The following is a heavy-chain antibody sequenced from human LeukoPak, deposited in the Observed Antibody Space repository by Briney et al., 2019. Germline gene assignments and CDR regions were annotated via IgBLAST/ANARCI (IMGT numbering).Heavy chain of an antibody. Sequence: GGSLRPSCAASGFTFSDYYMSWIRQAPGKGLEWVSYISSSGSTIYYADSVKGRFTISRDNAKNSLYLQMNSLRAEDTAVYYCARAITFHVDAFDIWGQGTMVTVSS. CDR1: GFTFSDYY. J-gene: IGHJ3*02. CDR3: ARAITFHVDAFDI. D-gene: IGHD3-16*01. CDR2: ISSSGSTI. V-gene: IGHV3-11*01.